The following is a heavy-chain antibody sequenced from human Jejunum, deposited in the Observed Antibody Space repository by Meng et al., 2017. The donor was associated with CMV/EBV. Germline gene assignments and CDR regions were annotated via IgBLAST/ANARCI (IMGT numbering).Heavy chain of an antibody. D-gene: IGHD3/OR15-3a*01. CDR1: GFTFRSYA. V-gene: IGHV3-30*02. CDR3: GKERTGYYIQH. J-gene: IGHJ1*01. CDR2: IWHDGSNQ. Sequence: QVQLVESGGGWVQPGGSLRLSWAASGFTFRSYAMHWVRQAPGKGLEWVAFIWHDGSNQDYADSVKGRFTIYRDSSKNTLYLQMNSLRAEDTAVYYCGKERTGYYIQHWGQGTLVTVSS.